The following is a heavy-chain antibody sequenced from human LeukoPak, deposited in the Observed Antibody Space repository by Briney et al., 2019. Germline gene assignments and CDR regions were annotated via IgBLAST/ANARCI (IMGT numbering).Heavy chain of an antibody. J-gene: IGHJ2*01. Sequence: SETLSLTCTVSGGSISTTNYYWGWIRQSPGKGLEWFGCVYYSGSTYYNPSLKSRVTISVDTSQNQFSLQLTSVTAADTAVYYCARASHGWYFDLWGRGTLVTVSS. V-gene: IGHV4-39*07. CDR1: GGSISTTNYY. CDR3: ARASHGWYFDL. CDR2: VYYSGST. D-gene: IGHD6-6*01.